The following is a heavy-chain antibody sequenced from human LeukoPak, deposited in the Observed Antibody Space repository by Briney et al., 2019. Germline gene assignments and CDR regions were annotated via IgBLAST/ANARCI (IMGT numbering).Heavy chain of an antibody. CDR2: IDYSGTT. Sequence: SQTLSLTCTVSGGSISSGGYYWSWIRQHPGKGLEWIGYIDYSGTTYYNPSLKSRLTMSVDTSKNQFSLKLTSVTAADTAVYYCAKGGIMQSSSPGLQYFDLWGRGTLVSVSS. D-gene: IGHD6-6*01. CDR3: AKGGIMQSSSPGLQYFDL. J-gene: IGHJ2*01. CDR1: GGSISSGGYY. V-gene: IGHV4-31*03.